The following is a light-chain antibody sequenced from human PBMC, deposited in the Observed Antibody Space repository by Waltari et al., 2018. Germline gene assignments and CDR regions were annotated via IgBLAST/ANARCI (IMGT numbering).Light chain of an antibody. CDR3: QQYGSSVMYT. CDR1: QSLSKKY. J-gene: IGKJ2*01. V-gene: IGKV3-20*01. Sequence: ALTQSPGTLSLSPGERVTLSCRASQSLSKKYLAWYQQKPGQAPRLLIYGASSRAAGIPDRFSGSGSGTDFTLTISRLEPEDFAMYYCQQYGSSVMYTFGQGTKLEIK. CDR2: GAS.